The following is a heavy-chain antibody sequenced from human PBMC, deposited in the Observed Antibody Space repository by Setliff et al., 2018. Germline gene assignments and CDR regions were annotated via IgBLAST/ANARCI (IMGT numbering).Heavy chain of an antibody. J-gene: IGHJ4*02. CDR2: IYWDDDK. V-gene: IGHV2-5*02. Sequence: SGPTLVNPTQTLTLTCTFSGFSLTTTRVAVGWIRQPPGKALEWLALIYWDDDKRYTYSPSLKTRLTVSRDTYRNQVVLTMANMDPVDTATYYCAHRRVGDYDSSGNYHSYFDYWGQGILVTVSS. CDR3: AHRRVGDYDSSGNYHSYFDY. D-gene: IGHD3-22*01. CDR1: GFSLTTTRVA.